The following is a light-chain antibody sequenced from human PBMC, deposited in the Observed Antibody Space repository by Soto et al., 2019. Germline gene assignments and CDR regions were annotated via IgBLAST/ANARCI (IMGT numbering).Light chain of an antibody. CDR2: DVS. V-gene: IGLV2-11*01. CDR1: SSDVGGYSY. J-gene: IGLJ1*01. Sequence: QSALTQPRSVSGSPGQSVTISCTGTSSDVGGYSYVSWFQQHPGKAPKLMINDVSKRPSGVPDRFSGSKTGNTASLTISGLQAEDEADYYCCSYAGSYTLYVFGTGTKLTV. CDR3: CSYAGSYTLYV.